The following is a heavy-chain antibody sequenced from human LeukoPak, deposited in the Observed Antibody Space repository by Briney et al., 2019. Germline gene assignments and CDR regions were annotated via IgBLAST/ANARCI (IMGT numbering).Heavy chain of an antibody. CDR2: IYPGDSDT. CDR3: ARPREGYNWNYYDY. V-gene: IGHV5-51*01. CDR1: GSRFTSYW. D-gene: IGHD1-20*01. J-gene: IGHJ4*02. Sequence: GASLKISCKGSGSRFTSYWIGWVRQMPGKGLAWMGIIYPGDSDTRYSPSFQGQVTISADKSISTAYLQWSSLKASDTAMYYCARPREGYNWNYYDYWGQGTLVTVSS.